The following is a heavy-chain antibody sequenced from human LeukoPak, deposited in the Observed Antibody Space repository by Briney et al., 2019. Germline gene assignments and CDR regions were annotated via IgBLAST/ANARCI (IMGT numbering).Heavy chain of an antibody. V-gene: IGHV1-18*01. Sequence: ASVKVSCKASGYTFTSYGISWVRQAPGQGLQWLGRIIPYYGITNYAKKFQGRVAITADESTGTVYMDLRSLRSDDTALYYCARDVSDYYGSEWGQGTLVTVSS. D-gene: IGHD3-10*01. CDR1: GYTFTSYG. J-gene: IGHJ4*02. CDR3: ARDVSDYYGSE. CDR2: IIPYYGIT.